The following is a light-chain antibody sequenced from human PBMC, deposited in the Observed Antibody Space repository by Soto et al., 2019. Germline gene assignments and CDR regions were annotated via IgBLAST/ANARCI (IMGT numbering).Light chain of an antibody. J-gene: IGLJ2*01. V-gene: IGLV2-23*01. CDR1: SRDVGDYNL. Sequence: QSALTQPASVSGSPGQSITISCTGTSRDVGDYNLVSWYQQHPGKAPKLMIYEDTKRPSGISNRFSGSKSGNTASLTISGLQAEDEADYYCCSYAGIGIFVLFGGGTKLTVL. CDR2: EDT. CDR3: CSYAGIGIFVL.